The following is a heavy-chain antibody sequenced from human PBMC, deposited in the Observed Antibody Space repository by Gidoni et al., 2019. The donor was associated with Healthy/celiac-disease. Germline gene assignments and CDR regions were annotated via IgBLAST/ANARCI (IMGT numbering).Heavy chain of an antibody. CDR3: ARDTPDSSSGN. CDR1: VYTCTSYG. D-gene: IGHD6-13*01. J-gene: IGHJ4*02. V-gene: IGHV1-18*01. Sequence: HVQLVQYGAEVKKPGASGKVSCKASVYTCTSYGISWVRQAPGQGLEWRGWISAYNGNTNYAQKLQGRVTMNTDNPKRTAYREVRRLRSDDADVYYCARDTPDSSSGNWGQGTLVTVSS. CDR2: ISAYNGNT.